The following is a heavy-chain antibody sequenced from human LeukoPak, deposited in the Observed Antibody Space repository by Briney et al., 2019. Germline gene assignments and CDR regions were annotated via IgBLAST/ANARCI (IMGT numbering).Heavy chain of an antibody. CDR1: GFTFSDYY. V-gene: IGHV3-11*04. CDR3: ARGPSGYHNT. Sequence: GGSLRLSCAASGFTFSDYYMSWIRQAPGKWLEWVSYISSSGDYIYYADSVRGRFTISRDSSKNILHLQMNSLRAEDTAVYYCARGPSGYHNTGGQGTLVTVSS. D-gene: IGHD5-12*01. J-gene: IGHJ4*02. CDR2: ISSSGDYI.